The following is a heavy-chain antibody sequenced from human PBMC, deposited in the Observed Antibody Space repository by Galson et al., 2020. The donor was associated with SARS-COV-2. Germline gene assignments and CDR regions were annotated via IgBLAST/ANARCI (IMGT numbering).Heavy chain of an antibody. Sequence: SETLSLTCTVSGGSISSYYWSWIRQPPGKGMEWIGYINYSGSTTYNPSLKSRVTISVDTSKNQFSLKLSSVTAADTAVYYCARQGRGYCSSTSCYNAFDIWGQGTMVTVSS. V-gene: IGHV4-59*08. CDR2: INYSGST. J-gene: IGHJ3*02. D-gene: IGHD2-2*02. CDR3: ARQGRGYCSSTSCYNAFDI. CDR1: GGSISSYY.